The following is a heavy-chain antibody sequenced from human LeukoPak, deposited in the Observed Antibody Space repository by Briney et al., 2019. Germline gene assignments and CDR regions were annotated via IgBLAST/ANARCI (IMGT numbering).Heavy chain of an antibody. J-gene: IGHJ6*03. Sequence: GGTLRLSCAASGFTFNNYDITWVRQAPGKGLEWVSKISGSGGTTYYADSVKGRFTISRDNSKNTLYLQMNSLRAEDTAVYYCANFGYDSSGYYYGYYYYYMDVWGKGTTVTISS. V-gene: IGHV3-23*01. CDR3: ANFGYDSSGYYYGYYYYYMDV. CDR1: GFTFNNYD. D-gene: IGHD3-22*01. CDR2: ISGSGGTT.